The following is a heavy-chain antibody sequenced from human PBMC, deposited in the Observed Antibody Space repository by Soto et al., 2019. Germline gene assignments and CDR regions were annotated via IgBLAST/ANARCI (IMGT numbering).Heavy chain of an antibody. V-gene: IGHV3-33*01. Sequence: QVQLVESGGGVVQPGRSLRLSCAASGFTFSNYGMHWVRQAPGKGLEWVAVTWYEGSNKYYADSVKGRFTISRDNSKNPLYLQMNSLRAEDAAVYYCARDLADYGDYVQYYFDYWGQGTLVTVSS. J-gene: IGHJ4*02. CDR3: ARDLADYGDYVQYYFDY. D-gene: IGHD4-17*01. CDR2: TWYEGSNK. CDR1: GFTFSNYG.